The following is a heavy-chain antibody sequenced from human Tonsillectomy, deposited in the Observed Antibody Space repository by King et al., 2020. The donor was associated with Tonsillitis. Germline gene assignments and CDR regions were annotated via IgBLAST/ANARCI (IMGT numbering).Heavy chain of an antibody. Sequence: VQLVESGGGVVQPGRSLRLSCATSGFTFSAYAMHWVRQAPGKGLEWVAVISYDGSNNADSVKGRFTISRDNSKNTLYLQMNSLRAEDTAVYYCARFGYGSRRYFDYWGQGTLVTVSS. V-gene: IGHV3-30-3*01. J-gene: IGHJ4*02. D-gene: IGHD3-10*01. CDR3: ARFGYGSRRYFDY. CDR2: ISYDGSN. CDR1: GFTFSAYA.